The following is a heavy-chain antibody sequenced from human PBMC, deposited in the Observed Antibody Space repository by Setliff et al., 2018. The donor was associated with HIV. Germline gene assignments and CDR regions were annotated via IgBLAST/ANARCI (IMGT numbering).Heavy chain of an antibody. CDR1: GFTFSSHG. V-gene: IGHV3-33*01. CDR2: IWYDGSNK. CDR3: AREVSSGYYYDMDV. D-gene: IGHD3-22*01. Sequence: GGSLRLSCAASGFTFSSHGMHWVRQAPGKGLAWVAIIWYDGSNKYYADSVKGRFTISRDNSKNTLYLQMNGLRAEDTAMYYCAREVSSGYYYDMDVWGKGTTVTVSS. J-gene: IGHJ6*03.